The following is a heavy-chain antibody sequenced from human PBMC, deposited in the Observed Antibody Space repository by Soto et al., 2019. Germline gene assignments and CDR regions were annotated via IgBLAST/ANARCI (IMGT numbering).Heavy chain of an antibody. CDR2: IFYSGST. CDR1: SGSISSTIYS. V-gene: IGHV4-39*01. Sequence: PSETLSLTCTVSSGSISSTIYSWDWIRQPPGKGLEWIGSIFYSGSTYYNPSLKSRVTISVDTSKNQFSLTLTSVTAADTAVYYCARHLLLYYYDSSGYYLRDAFDIWGQGTMVTVSS. CDR3: ARHLLLYYYDSSGYYLRDAFDI. J-gene: IGHJ3*02. D-gene: IGHD3-22*01.